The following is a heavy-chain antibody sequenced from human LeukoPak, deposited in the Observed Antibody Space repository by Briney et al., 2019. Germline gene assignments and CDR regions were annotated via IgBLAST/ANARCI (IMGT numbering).Heavy chain of an antibody. CDR1: GYSISSGYY. J-gene: IGHJ4*02. D-gene: IGHD1-26*01. CDR3: AGPKSGSYTRGLDY. CDR2: IYHSGST. V-gene: IGHV4-38-2*02. Sequence: KPSETLSLTCTVSGYSISSGYYWGWIRQPPGKGLEWIGSIYHSGSTYYNPSLKSRVTISVDTSKNQFSLKLSSVTAADTAVYYCAGPKSGSYTRGLDYWGQGTLVTVSS.